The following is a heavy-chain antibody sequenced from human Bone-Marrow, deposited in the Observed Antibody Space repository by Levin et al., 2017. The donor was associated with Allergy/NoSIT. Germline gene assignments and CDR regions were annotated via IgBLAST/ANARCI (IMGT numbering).Heavy chain of an antibody. CDR2: ISYDGSNK. J-gene: IGHJ6*02. D-gene: IGHD1-20*01. V-gene: IGHV3-30*04. CDR3: ARGWHNWSRRDWSYYYGMDV. CDR1: GFTFSSYA. Sequence: PGGSLRLSCAASGFTFSSYAMHWVRQAPGKGLEWVAVISYDGSNKYYADSVKGRFTISRDNSKNTLYLQMNSLRAEDTAVYYCARGWHNWSRRDWSYYYGMDVWGQGTTVTVSS.